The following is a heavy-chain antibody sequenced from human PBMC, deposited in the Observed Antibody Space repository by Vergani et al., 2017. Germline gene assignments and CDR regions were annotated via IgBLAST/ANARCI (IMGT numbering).Heavy chain of an antibody. CDR1: GGTFSSYT. CDR2: IIPILGIA. J-gene: IGHJ4*02. D-gene: IGHD3-22*01. V-gene: IGHV1-69*02. Sequence: QVQLVQSGAEVKKPGSSVKVSCKASGGTFSSYTISWVRQAPGQGLEWMGRIIPILGIANYAQKFQGRVTITADKSTSTAYMELSRLRSEDTAVYYCACWADSSGYYSPFDYWGQGTLVTVSS. CDR3: ACWADSSGYYSPFDY.